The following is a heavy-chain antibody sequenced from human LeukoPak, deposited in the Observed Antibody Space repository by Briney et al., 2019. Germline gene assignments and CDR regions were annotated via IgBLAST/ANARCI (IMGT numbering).Heavy chain of an antibody. V-gene: IGHV4-31*03. Sequence: PSETLSLTCTVSGGSISSGGYYWSWIRQHPGKGLEWIGYIYYSGSTYYNPSLKSRVTISVDTSKNQFSLKLSSVTAADTAVYYCARHVVVAHRPGYFDLWGRGTLVTVSS. CDR1: GGSISSGGYY. D-gene: IGHD2-2*01. CDR3: ARHVVVAHRPGYFDL. J-gene: IGHJ2*01. CDR2: IYYSGST.